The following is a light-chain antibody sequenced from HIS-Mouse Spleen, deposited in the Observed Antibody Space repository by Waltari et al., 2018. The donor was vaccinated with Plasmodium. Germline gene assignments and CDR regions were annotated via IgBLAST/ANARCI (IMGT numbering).Light chain of an antibody. CDR3: QQYNNWSFT. CDR1: QSVSSN. CDR2: GAS. J-gene: IGKJ3*01. Sequence: EIVMTQSPATLSVSPGERATLSCRASQSVSSNLAWYQQKPGQAPRLLIYGASTRATGIPARFSGSGSGTKFTLTISSLQSEDFAFYYCQQYNNWSFTFGPGTKVDIK. V-gene: IGKV3-15*01.